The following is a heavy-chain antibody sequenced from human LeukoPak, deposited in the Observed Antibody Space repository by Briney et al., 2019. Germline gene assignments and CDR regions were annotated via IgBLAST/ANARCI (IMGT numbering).Heavy chain of an antibody. CDR2: ISGSGGST. CDR1: GFTFSSYA. J-gene: IGHJ4*02. D-gene: IGHD2-21*02. CDR3: AKDKRGVVTVMRIYFDY. V-gene: IGHV3-23*01. Sequence: GGSLRLSCAASGFTFSSYAMSWVRQAPGKGLEWVSAISGSGGSTYYADSVKGRFTISRDNSKNTLYLQMNSLRAEDTAVYYCAKDKRGVVTVMRIYFDYWGQGTLVTVSS.